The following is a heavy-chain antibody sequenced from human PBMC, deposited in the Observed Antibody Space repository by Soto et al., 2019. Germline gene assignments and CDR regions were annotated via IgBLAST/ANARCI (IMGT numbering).Heavy chain of an antibody. CDR1: GGTFSSYA. J-gene: IGHJ4*02. Sequence: ASVKVSCKASGGTFSSYAISWVRQAPGQGLEWMGGIIPIFGTANYAQKFQGRVTITADESTSTAYMELSSLRSEDTAVYYCARELVITPTMGYYLDYWGQETLVTVSS. CDR2: IIPIFGTA. D-gene: IGHD3-9*01. CDR3: ARELVITPTMGYYLDY. V-gene: IGHV1-69*13.